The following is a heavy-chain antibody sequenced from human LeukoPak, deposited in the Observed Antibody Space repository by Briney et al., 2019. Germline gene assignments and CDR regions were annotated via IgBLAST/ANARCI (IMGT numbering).Heavy chain of an antibody. Sequence: VSVKVSCKASGYTFTSYGISWVRQAPGQGLEWMGWISAYNGNTNYAQKLQGRVTMTTDTSTSTAYMELRSLRSDDTAVYYCAVYDSSGYYLDYWGQGTLVTVSS. J-gene: IGHJ4*02. CDR1: GYTFTSYG. CDR3: AVYDSSGYYLDY. V-gene: IGHV1-18*01. CDR2: ISAYNGNT. D-gene: IGHD3-22*01.